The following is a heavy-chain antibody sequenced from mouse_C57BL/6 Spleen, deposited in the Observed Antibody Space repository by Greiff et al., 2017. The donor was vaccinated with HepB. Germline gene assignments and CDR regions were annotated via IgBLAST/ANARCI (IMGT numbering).Heavy chain of an antibody. J-gene: IGHJ2*01. D-gene: IGHD1-1*01. Sequence: QVQLKQSGAELVKPGASVKISCKASGYAFSSYWMNWVKQRPGKGLEWIGQIYPGDGDTNYNGKFKGKATLTADKSSSTAYMQLSSLTSEDSAVYFCARGRLYYGSSWGYWGQGTTLTVSS. V-gene: IGHV1-80*01. CDR3: ARGRLYYGSSWGY. CDR2: IYPGDGDT. CDR1: GYAFSSYW.